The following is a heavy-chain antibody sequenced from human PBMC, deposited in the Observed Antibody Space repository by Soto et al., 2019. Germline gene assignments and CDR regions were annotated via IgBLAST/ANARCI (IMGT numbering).Heavy chain of an antibody. V-gene: IGHV1-2*02. D-gene: IGHD1-26*01. Sequence: ASVKVSCKASGYIFTGYYMQWVRQAPGQGLEWMGWIDPNSGGTDYAQKFQGRVTMTRGTSISTAYMELSRLRVDDTAVYYCARVMSGSYLGHGYYFDYWGQGTMVTVYS. J-gene: IGHJ4*02. CDR2: IDPNSGGT. CDR1: GYIFTGYY. CDR3: ARVMSGSYLGHGYYFDY.